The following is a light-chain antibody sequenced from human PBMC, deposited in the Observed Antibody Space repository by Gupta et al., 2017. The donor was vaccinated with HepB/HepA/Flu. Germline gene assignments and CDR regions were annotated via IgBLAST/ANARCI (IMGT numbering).Light chain of an antibody. CDR3: QQDYSYMCS. CDR1: QSISSW. V-gene: IGKV1-5*03. CDR2: KAS. J-gene: IGKJ2*04. Sequence: DIQMTQSPSTLSASVGDRVTITCRASQSISSWLAWYQQKPGKAPKLLIYKASSLESGVPSRFSGSGSGTEFTLTISSLQPDDFATYYCQQDYSYMCSFGQGTKLEI.